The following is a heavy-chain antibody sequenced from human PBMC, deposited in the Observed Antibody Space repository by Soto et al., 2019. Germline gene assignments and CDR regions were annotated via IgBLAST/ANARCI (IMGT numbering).Heavy chain of an antibody. V-gene: IGHV1-3*01. D-gene: IGHD2-21*01. CDR2: INAGNGNT. J-gene: IGHJ4*02. CDR3: AKGSRMWTPDY. CDR1: GYTFTSYA. Sequence: ASVKVSCKASGYTFTSYAMHWVRQAPGQRLEWMGWINAGNGNTKYSQKFQGRVTITRDTSATTAYMELSSLRYEDTAVYYCAKGSRMWTPDYWGQGTLVTVSS.